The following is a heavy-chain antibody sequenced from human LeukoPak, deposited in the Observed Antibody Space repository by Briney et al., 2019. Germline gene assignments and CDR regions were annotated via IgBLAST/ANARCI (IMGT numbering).Heavy chain of an antibody. V-gene: IGHV3-48*03. CDR3: ARDSATTYYDFWSGYYGGSSGAFDI. CDR2: ISSSGSTI. J-gene: IGHJ3*02. Sequence: PGGSLRLSCAASGFTFSSYEMNWVRQAPGKGLEWVSYISSSGSTIYYADSVKGRFTISRDNAKNSLYLQMNSLRAEGTAVYYCARDSATTYYDFWSGYYGGSSGAFDIWGQGTMVTVSS. CDR1: GFTFSSYE. D-gene: IGHD3-3*01.